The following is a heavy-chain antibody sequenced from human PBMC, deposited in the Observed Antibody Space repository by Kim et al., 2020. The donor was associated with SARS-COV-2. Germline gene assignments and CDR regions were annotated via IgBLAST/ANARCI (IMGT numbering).Heavy chain of an antibody. CDR2: INAGNGNT. Sequence: ASVKVSCKASGYTFTSYAMHWVRQAPGQRLEWMGWINAGNGNTKYSQKFQGRVTITRDTSASTAYMELSSLRSEDTAVYYCARGRIVTRYCSSTSCPYYFDYWGQGTLVTVSS. CDR3: ARGRIVTRYCSSTSCPYYFDY. CDR1: GYTFTSYA. D-gene: IGHD2-2*01. V-gene: IGHV1-3*01. J-gene: IGHJ4*02.